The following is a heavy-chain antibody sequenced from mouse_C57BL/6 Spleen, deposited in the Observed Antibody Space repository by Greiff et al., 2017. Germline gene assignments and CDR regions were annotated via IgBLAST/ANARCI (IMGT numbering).Heavy chain of an antibody. CDR3: ARYWDYFDY. Sequence: QVQLQQPGAELVKPGASVKLSCKASGYTFTSYWMQWVKQRPGQGLEWIGEIDPSDSYTNYNQKFKGQATLTVDTSSSTAYMQLSSLTSEDSAVYYCARYWDYFDYWGQGTTLTVSS. V-gene: IGHV1-50*01. J-gene: IGHJ2*01. CDR2: IDPSDSYT. D-gene: IGHD4-1*01. CDR1: GYTFTSYW.